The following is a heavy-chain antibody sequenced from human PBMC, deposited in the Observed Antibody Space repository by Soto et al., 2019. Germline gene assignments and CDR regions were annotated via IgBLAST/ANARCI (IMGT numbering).Heavy chain of an antibody. J-gene: IGHJ4*02. Sequence: SETLSLTCTVSGGSISSGDYYWSWIRQPPGKGLEWIGYIYYSGSTYYNPSLKSRVTISVDTSKNQFSLKLSSVTAADTAVYYCASANSIAARRGNYFEYWGQGTLVTVSS. CDR3: ASANSIAARRGNYFEY. CDR2: IYYSGST. D-gene: IGHD6-6*01. CDR1: GGSISSGDYY. V-gene: IGHV4-30-4*01.